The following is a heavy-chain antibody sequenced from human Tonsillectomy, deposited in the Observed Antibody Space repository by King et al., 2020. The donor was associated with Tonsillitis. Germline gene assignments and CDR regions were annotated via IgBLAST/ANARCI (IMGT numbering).Heavy chain of an antibody. Sequence: QLVQSGAEVKKPGASVKVFCKGSDYTFSSVGITWLRQAPGQGLEWMGWISIYNGNTTYVKKFQGRVTMTTDTPTSTAYLELRSLRSDDTAVYYCAEVLGYCSSSSCYYWFDTWGQGTLVTVSS. D-gene: IGHD2-2*01. CDR2: ISIYNGNT. V-gene: IGHV1-18*01. J-gene: IGHJ5*02. CDR1: DYTFSSVG. CDR3: AEVLGYCSSSSCYYWFDT.